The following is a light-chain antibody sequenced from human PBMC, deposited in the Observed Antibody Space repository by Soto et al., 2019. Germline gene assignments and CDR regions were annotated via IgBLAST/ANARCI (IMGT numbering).Light chain of an antibody. CDR3: CSYAGSSVVV. Sequence: QSVLTQPASVSGSPGQSITISCTGTSSDVGSYNLVSWYQQHPGKAPKLMIYEGSKRPSGVSNRFSGSKSGNTASLTISGLQAEDEADYYCCSYAGSSVVVFGGGTTVTVL. J-gene: IGLJ2*01. CDR2: EGS. CDR1: SSDVGSYNL. V-gene: IGLV2-23*01.